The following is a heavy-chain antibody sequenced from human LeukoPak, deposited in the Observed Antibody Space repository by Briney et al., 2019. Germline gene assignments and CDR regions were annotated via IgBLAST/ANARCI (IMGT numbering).Heavy chain of an antibody. CDR3: ARDIVVVPAAIPRSWFDP. V-gene: IGHV1-69*13. Sequence: ASVKVSCNASGGTFSSYAISWVRHPPGQGLEWMGGIIPIFGTANYAQKFQGRVMITADESTSTAYMELSSLRSEDTAVYYCARDIVVVPAAIPRSWFDPWGQGTLVTVSS. CDR1: GGTFSSYA. CDR2: IIPIFGTA. D-gene: IGHD2-2*01. J-gene: IGHJ5*02.